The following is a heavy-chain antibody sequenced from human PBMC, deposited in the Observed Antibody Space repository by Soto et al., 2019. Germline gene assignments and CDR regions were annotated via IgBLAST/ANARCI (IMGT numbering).Heavy chain of an antibody. Sequence: GASVKVSCKASGFTFPSSAVQGVRQARGQRLEWIGWIVVGSGNTSYAQKYQERVTITRDMSTSTAYMELTSLRSEDTAVYYCAAHSGLTFADFDYWGQGTLVTVSS. D-gene: IGHD5-12*01. CDR2: IVVGSGNT. CDR1: GFTFPSSA. CDR3: AAHSGLTFADFDY. J-gene: IGHJ4*02. V-gene: IGHV1-58*01.